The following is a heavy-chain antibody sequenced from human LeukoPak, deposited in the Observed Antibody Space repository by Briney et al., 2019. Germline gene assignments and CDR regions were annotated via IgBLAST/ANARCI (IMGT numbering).Heavy chain of an antibody. Sequence: GGSLRLSCAASGFTFSSYAMHWVRQAPGKGLEWVAVISYDGSNKYYADSVKGRFTISRDNSKNTLYLQMNSMRAEDTAVYYCAREYGDYGNQPSHYYYYYGMDVWGQGTTVTVSS. CDR2: ISYDGSNK. D-gene: IGHD4-17*01. CDR3: AREYGDYGNQPSHYYYYYGMDV. CDR1: GFTFSSYA. V-gene: IGHV3-30-3*01. J-gene: IGHJ6*02.